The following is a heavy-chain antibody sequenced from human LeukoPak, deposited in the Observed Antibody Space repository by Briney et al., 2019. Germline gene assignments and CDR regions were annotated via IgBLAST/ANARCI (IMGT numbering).Heavy chain of an antibody. Sequence: SETLSLTCAVYGGSFSGYYWSWIRQPPGKGLEWIGEINHSGSANYNPSLKSRVTISVDTSKNQFSLNLNSVTAADTAIYYCARARDRGSSWPMGFGFDPWGQGTLVTVSS. V-gene: IGHV4-34*01. CDR2: INHSGSA. CDR3: ARARDRGSSWPMGFGFDP. CDR1: GGSFSGYY. J-gene: IGHJ5*02. D-gene: IGHD6-13*01.